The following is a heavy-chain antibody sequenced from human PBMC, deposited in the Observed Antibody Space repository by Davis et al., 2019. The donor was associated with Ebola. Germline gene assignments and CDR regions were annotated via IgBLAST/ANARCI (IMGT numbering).Heavy chain of an antibody. Sequence: PGGSLRLSCEASEFTFSNYAMSWVRQAPGKGLEWVSCIGGGGGDIYYADSVRGRFTISRDNSKNTLYLQMNSLRAEDSAVYYCARGWAFDIWGQGTMVTVSS. D-gene: IGHD3-10*01. CDR3: ARGWAFDI. CDR2: IGGGGGDI. V-gene: IGHV3-23*01. J-gene: IGHJ3*02. CDR1: EFTFSNYA.